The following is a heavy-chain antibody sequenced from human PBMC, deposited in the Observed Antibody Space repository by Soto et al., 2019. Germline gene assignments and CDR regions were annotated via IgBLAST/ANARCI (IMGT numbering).Heavy chain of an antibody. CDR2: INHSGST. CDR3: ARGPGPSSDY. D-gene: IGHD1-1*01. V-gene: IGHV4-34*01. CDR1: GGSFSGYY. J-gene: IGHJ4*02. Sequence: SETLSLTCAVYGGSFSGYYWSWIHQPPGKGLEWIGEINHSGSTNYDPSLKSRVTISVDTPKNQFSLKLSSVTAADTAVYYCARGPGPSSDYWGQGTLVTVSS.